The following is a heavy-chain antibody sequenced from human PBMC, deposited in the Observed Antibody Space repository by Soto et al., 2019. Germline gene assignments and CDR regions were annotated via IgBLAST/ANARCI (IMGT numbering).Heavy chain of an antibody. V-gene: IGHV4-30-4*01. CDR3: ARDVVVVAAPNSYYGMDV. CDR2: IYYSGST. D-gene: IGHD2-15*01. J-gene: IGHJ6*02. Sequence: PSETLSLTCTVSGGSISSGDYYWSWIRQPPGKGLEWIGYIYYSGSTYYNPSLKSRVTISVDTSKNQFSLKLSSVTAADTAVYYCARDVVVVAAPNSYYGMDVWGQGTPVTVPS. CDR1: GGSISSGDYY.